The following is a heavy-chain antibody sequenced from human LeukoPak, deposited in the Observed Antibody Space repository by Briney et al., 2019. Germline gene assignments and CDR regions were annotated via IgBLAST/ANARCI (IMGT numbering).Heavy chain of an antibody. Sequence: SETLSLTCTVSGAPISSGSYYWSWIRQPAGKGLEWIGRIYTSGSTNYNPSPKSRVSISVDTSKNQFSLRLTSVTAADTAVYYCARAGTWQIDPWGQGTLVTVSS. D-gene: IGHD3-10*01. CDR1: GAPISSGSYY. J-gene: IGHJ5*02. V-gene: IGHV4-61*02. CDR2: IYTSGST. CDR3: ARAGTWQIDP.